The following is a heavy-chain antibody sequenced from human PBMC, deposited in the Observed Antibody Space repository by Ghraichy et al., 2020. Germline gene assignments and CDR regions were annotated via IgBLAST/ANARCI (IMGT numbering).Heavy chain of an antibody. CDR1: GYSFNSYY. Sequence: GESLNISCTGSGYSFNSYYITWVRQVPGKGLEWMGRIDPTDSHTYYNPSFQGHVIISVDSSLFTAYLQWNSLKASDTAMYFCARHHSSTLDPWGQGTLVTVSS. CDR3: ARHHSSTLDP. V-gene: IGHV5-10-1*01. J-gene: IGHJ5*02. CDR2: IDPTDSHT. D-gene: IGHD6-13*01.